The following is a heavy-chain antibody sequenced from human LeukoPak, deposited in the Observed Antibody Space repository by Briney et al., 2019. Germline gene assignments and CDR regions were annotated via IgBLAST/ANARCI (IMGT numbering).Heavy chain of an antibody. Sequence: GGSLRLSCAASGFTFSSSDMNWVRQAPGKGLEWVSTITGSGGSTYYADSVKGRFTISRDSSKNTLYLQMNSLGVEDTAVYYCASDYGNPDVVDYWGQGTLVTVSS. J-gene: IGHJ4*02. CDR3: ASDYGNPDVVDY. V-gene: IGHV3-23*01. CDR2: ITGSGGST. CDR1: GFTFSSSD. D-gene: IGHD4-11*01.